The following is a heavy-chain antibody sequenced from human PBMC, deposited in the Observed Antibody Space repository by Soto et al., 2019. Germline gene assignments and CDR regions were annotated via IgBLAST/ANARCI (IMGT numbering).Heavy chain of an antibody. Sequence: QVQLVQSGAEVKKPGSSVKVSCKASGGTFSSYAISWVRQAPGQGLEWMGGIIRIFGTADYAQKFQGRVTITADESTRTAYIELSSLRPEDTAVYYCANPPAGDYAYGMDGLGQGTTVTVSS. V-gene: IGHV1-69*12. J-gene: IGHJ6*02. CDR2: IIRIFGTA. CDR1: GGTFSSYA. CDR3: ANPPAGDYAYGMDG.